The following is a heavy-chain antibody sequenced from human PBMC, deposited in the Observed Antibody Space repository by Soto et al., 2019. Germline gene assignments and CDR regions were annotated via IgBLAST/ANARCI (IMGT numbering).Heavy chain of an antibody. CDR1: GFTFGSYS. Sequence: DVQLVESGGGLVQPGGSLTLSCAASGFTFGSYSMNWVRQAPGKGLEWVSYISSTSSAIWYADSLKGRFIISRDNAENSLYLQMHSLRAEDTGVYFCARGWGCSSGSCYFTSWGQGTLVTVSS. D-gene: IGHD2-15*01. V-gene: IGHV3-48*04. CDR2: ISSTSSAI. CDR3: ARGWGCSSGSCYFTS. J-gene: IGHJ5*02.